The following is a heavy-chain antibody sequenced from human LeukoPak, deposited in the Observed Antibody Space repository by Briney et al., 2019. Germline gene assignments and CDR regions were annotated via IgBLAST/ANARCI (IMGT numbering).Heavy chain of an antibody. CDR2: IFHTGRT. J-gene: IGHJ4*02. CDR3: ARSQANEGMGY. CDR1: GVSMTTYY. Sequence: SETLSLTCTVSGVSMTTYYWSWIRQPPGKGLEWIGSIFHTGRTYYNPSLMGRVTLSVDTSKNQFSLRLMSVTAADTAVYYCARSQANEGMGYWGQGALVTVSS. D-gene: IGHD3-10*01. V-gene: IGHV4-59*04.